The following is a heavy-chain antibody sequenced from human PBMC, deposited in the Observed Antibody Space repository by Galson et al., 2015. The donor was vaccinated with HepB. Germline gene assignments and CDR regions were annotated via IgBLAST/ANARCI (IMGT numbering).Heavy chain of an antibody. J-gene: IGHJ4*02. CDR3: ARPWFGEFQYYFDY. V-gene: IGHV3-30*04. D-gene: IGHD3-10*01. Sequence: SLRLSCAASGFTFSSYAMHWVRQAPGKGLEWVAVISYDGSNKYYADSVKGRFTISRDNSKNTLYLQMNSLRAEDTAVYYCARPWFGEFQYYFDYWGQGTLVTVSS. CDR1: GFTFSSYA. CDR2: ISYDGSNK.